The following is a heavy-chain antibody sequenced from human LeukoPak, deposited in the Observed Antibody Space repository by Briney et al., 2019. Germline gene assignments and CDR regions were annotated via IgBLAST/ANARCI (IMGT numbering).Heavy chain of an antibody. CDR3: ARDRYDYVWGSYRLNWFDP. V-gene: IGHV4-59*12. D-gene: IGHD3-16*02. J-gene: IGHJ5*02. Sequence: SETLSLTCTVSGGSISSYYWSWIRQPPGKGLEWIGYIFYSGSTNYNPSLKSRLTVSVDTSKNQFSLKLSSVTAADTAVYYCARDRYDYVWGSYRLNWFDPWGQGTLVTVSS. CDR2: IFYSGST. CDR1: GGSISSYY.